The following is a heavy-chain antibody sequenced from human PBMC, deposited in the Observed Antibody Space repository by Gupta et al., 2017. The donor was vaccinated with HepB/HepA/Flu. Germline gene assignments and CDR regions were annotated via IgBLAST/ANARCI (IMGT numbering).Heavy chain of an antibody. V-gene: IGHV1-69*06. Sequence: QVQLVQSGAEVKKPGSSVKVSCKASGGTFSSYAISWVRQAPGQGLEWMGGIIPIFGTANYAQKFQGRVTITADKSTSTAYMELSSLRSEDTAVYYCARGAPLLGVGATPGSYWYFDLWGRGTLVTVSS. CDR1: GGTFSSYA. CDR2: IIPIFGTA. D-gene: IGHD1-26*01. CDR3: ARGAPLLGVGATPGSYWYFDL. J-gene: IGHJ2*01.